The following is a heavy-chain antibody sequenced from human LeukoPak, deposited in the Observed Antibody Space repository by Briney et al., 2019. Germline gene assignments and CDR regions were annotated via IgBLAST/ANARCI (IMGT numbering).Heavy chain of an antibody. CDR2: VSDSGGST. Sequence: GGSLRLSCAVSGITLTNYGMTWVRQAPGKGLEWVAGVSDSGGSTDYADSVKGRFTISRDNPKNTLYLQMNSLRAEDTAVYFCAKRGVVIRVILVGFHKEAYYFDSWGQGALVTVSS. CDR1: GITLTNYG. J-gene: IGHJ4*02. D-gene: IGHD3-22*01. V-gene: IGHV3-23*01. CDR3: AKRGVVIRVILVGFHKEAYYFDS.